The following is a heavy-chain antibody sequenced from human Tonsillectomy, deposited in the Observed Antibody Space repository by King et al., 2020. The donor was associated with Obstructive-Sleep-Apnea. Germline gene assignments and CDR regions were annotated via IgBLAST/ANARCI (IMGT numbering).Heavy chain of an antibody. D-gene: IGHD5-12*01. J-gene: IGHJ4*02. CDR2: IKNKNDGGTI. CDR1: GFSFNNFW. Sequence: VQLVESGGGLVKPGGSLRLSCAASGFSFNNFWMNWVRQAPGKGLEWVARIKNKNDGGTIDYSSPVKGRFTISRDDSKSTLYLQMNSLETEDTGVYYCTTGGLAILATIDYWGQGTLVTVSS. CDR3: TTGGLAILATIDY. V-gene: IGHV3-15*01.